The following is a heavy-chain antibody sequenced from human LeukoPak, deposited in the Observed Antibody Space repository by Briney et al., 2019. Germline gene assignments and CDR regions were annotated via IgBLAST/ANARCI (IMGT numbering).Heavy chain of an antibody. D-gene: IGHD1-26*01. J-gene: IGHJ4*02. CDR1: GGSFSGYY. V-gene: IGHV4-34*01. CDR3: ARRVKGATGSPYGY. CDR2: INHSGST. Sequence: KPSETLSLTCAVYGGSFSGYYWSWIRQPPGEGLEWIGEINHSGSTNYNPSLKSRVTISVDTSKNQFSLKLSSVTAADTAVYYCARRVKGATGSPYGYWGQGTLVTVSS.